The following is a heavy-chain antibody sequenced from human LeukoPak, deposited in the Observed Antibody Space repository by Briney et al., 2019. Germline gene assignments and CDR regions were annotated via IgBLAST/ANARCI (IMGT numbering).Heavy chain of an antibody. CDR1: GGSISSYY. J-gene: IGHJ3*02. Sequence: PSEALSLTCTVSGGSISSYYWSWIRQPAGKGLKWIGRIYTSGSTNYNPSLKSRVTMSVDTSKNQFSLKLSSVTAADTAVYYCARESPYDAFDIWGQGTMVTVSS. CDR2: IYTSGST. V-gene: IGHV4-4*07. CDR3: ARESPYDAFDI.